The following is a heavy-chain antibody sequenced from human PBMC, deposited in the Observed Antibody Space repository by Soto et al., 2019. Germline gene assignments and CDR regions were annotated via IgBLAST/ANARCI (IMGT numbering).Heavy chain of an antibody. CDR3: ARDLDDILTGPNFDP. Sequence: ASVKVSCKASGYSFTRYGIAWARQAPGQGLEWMGWINTYNGNTKYSQKLQDRVTFTRDTSASTAYMELSSLTSGDAAVYYCARDLDDILTGPNFDPWGQGTLVTVSS. CDR1: GYSFTRYG. J-gene: IGHJ5*02. D-gene: IGHD3-9*01. CDR2: INTYNGNT. V-gene: IGHV1-18*01.